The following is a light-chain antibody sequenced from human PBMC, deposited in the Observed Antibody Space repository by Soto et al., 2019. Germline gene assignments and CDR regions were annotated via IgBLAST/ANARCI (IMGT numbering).Light chain of an antibody. V-gene: IGKV1-5*03. CDR1: QSISSW. Sequence: DIPMTQSPSTLSASVGDRVTITCRASQSISSWLAWYQQKPGKAPKLLIYKASSLESGVPSRFIGSGSGTEFTLTISGLQPDDFATYYCQQYNNYSYTFGQGTKVEIK. CDR3: QQYNNYSYT. J-gene: IGKJ1*01. CDR2: KAS.